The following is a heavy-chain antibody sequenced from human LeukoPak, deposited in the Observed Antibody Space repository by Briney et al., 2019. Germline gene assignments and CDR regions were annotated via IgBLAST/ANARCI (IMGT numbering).Heavy chain of an antibody. CDR1: GFTFSSYW. Sequence: GGSLRLSCAASGFTFSSYWMSGVRQAPGKGLEWVAYIKQDGSEKYYVDSVKGRFTISRDNAKNSLYLQMNSLRAEDTAVYYCASDTRYDFWSGSDYYYYYMDVWGKGTTVTVSS. J-gene: IGHJ6*03. CDR3: ASDTRYDFWSGSDYYYYYMDV. V-gene: IGHV3-7*01. D-gene: IGHD3-3*01. CDR2: IKQDGSEK.